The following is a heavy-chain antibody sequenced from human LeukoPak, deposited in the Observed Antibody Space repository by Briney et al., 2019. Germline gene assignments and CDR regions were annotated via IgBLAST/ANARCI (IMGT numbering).Heavy chain of an antibody. V-gene: IGHV4-34*01. CDR2: INHSGST. D-gene: IGHD5-12*01. CDR1: GGSFSGYY. Sequence: SETLSLTCAVYGGSFSGYYRSWIRQPPGKGLEWIGEINHSGSTNYNPSLKSRVTISVDTSKNQFSLNLSSVTAADTAVYYCARALVRATMVWYFDLWGRGTLVTVSS. CDR3: ARALVRATMVWYFDL. J-gene: IGHJ2*01.